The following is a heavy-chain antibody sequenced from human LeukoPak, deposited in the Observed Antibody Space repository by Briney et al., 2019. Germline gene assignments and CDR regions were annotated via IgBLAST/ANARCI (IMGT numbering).Heavy chain of an antibody. CDR1: GFTFSRYR. CDR2: INSDGSST. J-gene: IGHJ5*02. CDR3: ASGPTGFA. Sequence: PGGPLRLSCVAPGFTFSRYRMHRVRQAPGKGLVWVSRINSDGSSTIYADSVKGRFTISRDNAKNTLYLQMNSLRAEDTAVYFCASGPTGFAWGQGTLVRVSS. D-gene: IGHD1-14*01. V-gene: IGHV3-74*01.